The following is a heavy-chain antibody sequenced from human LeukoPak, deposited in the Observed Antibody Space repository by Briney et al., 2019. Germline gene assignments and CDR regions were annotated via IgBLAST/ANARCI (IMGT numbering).Heavy chain of an antibody. J-gene: IGHJ4*02. CDR3: ARGGSGSYYGGDY. Sequence: GASVKVSCKASGYTFTGYYMRWVRQAPGQGLEWMGWINPNSGGTNYAQKFQGRVTMTRDTSISTAYMELSRLRSDDTAVYYCARGGSGSYYGGDYWGQGTLVTVSS. CDR1: GYTFTGYY. V-gene: IGHV1-2*02. D-gene: IGHD1-26*01. CDR2: INPNSGGT.